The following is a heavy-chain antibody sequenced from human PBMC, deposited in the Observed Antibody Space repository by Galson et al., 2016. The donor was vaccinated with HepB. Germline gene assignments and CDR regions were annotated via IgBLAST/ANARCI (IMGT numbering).Heavy chain of an antibody. CDR3: AWGRGGHHY. V-gene: IGHV1-46*03. CDR2: INPSGGTT. CDR1: GYTFTSYY. J-gene: IGHJ4*02. D-gene: IGHD3-10*01. Sequence: SVKVSCKASGYTFTSYYMHWVRQAPGQGLEWMGIINPSGGTTTYAQRVQGRVTMTRATSTGTVYMELGSLRSEDSAVYYCAWGRGGHHYWGQGTLVTVSP.